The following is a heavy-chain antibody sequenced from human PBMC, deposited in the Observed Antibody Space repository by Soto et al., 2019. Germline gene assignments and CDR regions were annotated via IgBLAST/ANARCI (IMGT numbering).Heavy chain of an antibody. CDR2: IYYSGST. CDR3: AAEEGIRVVRAVSAFLLNRSSDL. V-gene: IGHV4-59*01. J-gene: IGHJ2*01. D-gene: IGHD3-10*02. Sequence: KGLEWIGYIYYSGSTNYNPSLKSRVTISVDTYKNQFSLKLSCVTAADTSFFFFAAEEGIRVVRAVSAFLLNRSSDL.